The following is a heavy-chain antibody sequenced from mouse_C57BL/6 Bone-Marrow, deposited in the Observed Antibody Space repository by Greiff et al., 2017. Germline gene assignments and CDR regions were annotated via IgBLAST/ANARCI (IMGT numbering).Heavy chain of an antibody. Sequence: VQGVESGPGLVQPSQSLSITCTVSGFSLTSYGVHWVRQSPGKGLEWLGVIWSGGSTDYNAAFISRLSISKDNSKSQVFFKMNSLQADDTAIYYCASNYGSSYVPYYWGQGTTLTGSS. CDR1: GFSLTSYG. CDR2: IWSGGST. V-gene: IGHV2-2*01. J-gene: IGHJ2*01. CDR3: ASNYGSSYVPYY. D-gene: IGHD1-1*01.